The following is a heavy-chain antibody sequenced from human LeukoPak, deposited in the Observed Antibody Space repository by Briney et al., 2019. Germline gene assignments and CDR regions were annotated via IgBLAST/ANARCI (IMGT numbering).Heavy chain of an antibody. V-gene: IGHV7-4-1*02. CDR2: INTNTGNP. D-gene: IGHD3-10*01. CDR1: GYSFTNFA. J-gene: IGHJ5*01. Sequence: ASVKISCKASGYSFTNFAMNWVRQAPGQGLEWMGWINTNTGNPTYAQGFTGRFVFSLDTSVSTAYLQISSLKSEDTAVYYCASFTMVRGVITPGWFDSWGQGTLVTVSS. CDR3: ASFTMVRGVITPGWFDS.